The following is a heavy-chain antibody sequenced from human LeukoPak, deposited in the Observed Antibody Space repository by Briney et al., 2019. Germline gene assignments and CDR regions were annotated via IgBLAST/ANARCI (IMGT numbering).Heavy chain of an antibody. J-gene: IGHJ3*02. D-gene: IGHD6-19*01. CDR1: GYSFTSYW. CDR2: IYPGDSDT. CDR3: ARLGNSSGWIPDAFDI. Sequence: GESLKISCKGSGYSFTSYWIGWVRQMPGKGLEWMGIIYPGDSDTRYSPSFQGHVTISADKSISTAYLQWSSLKASDTAMYYCARLGNSSGWIPDAFDIWGQGTMVTVSS. V-gene: IGHV5-51*01.